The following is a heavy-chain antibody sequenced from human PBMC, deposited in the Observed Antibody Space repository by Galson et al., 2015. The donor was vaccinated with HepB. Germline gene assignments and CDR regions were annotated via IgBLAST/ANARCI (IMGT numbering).Heavy chain of an antibody. CDR2: IYYDGSER. D-gene: IGHD3-10*01. Sequence: SLRLSCATSGFTLKNCGMHWVRQAPGQGLEWIAVIYYDGSERLYADSVKGRFTVSRDDPKSTLYLHMNNVRADDTAIYYCARGRFGPLRGHSDYWGQGTLVTVSS. CDR3: ARGRFGPLRGHSDY. J-gene: IGHJ4*02. V-gene: IGHV3-33*01. CDR1: GFTLKNCG.